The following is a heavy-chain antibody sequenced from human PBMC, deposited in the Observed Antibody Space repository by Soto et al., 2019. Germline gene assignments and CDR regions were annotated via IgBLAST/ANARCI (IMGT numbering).Heavy chain of an antibody. CDR1: GFTFGNYW. V-gene: IGHV3-7*05. CDR2: INTAGSDI. Sequence: PGGSLRLSCAASGFTFGNYWMNWFRQAPGKGLEWMANINTAGSDIYYVDSVKGRFTISRDNSKNSLYLQMNSLRAEDTAVYYCAKEHGTPDRNTYYDFWSGYPPGANFDYWGEGTLVTVSS. D-gene: IGHD3-3*01. CDR3: AKEHGTPDRNTYYDFWSGYPPGANFDY. J-gene: IGHJ4*02.